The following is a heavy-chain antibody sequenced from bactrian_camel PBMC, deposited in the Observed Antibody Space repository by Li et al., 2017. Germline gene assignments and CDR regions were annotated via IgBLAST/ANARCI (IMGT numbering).Heavy chain of an antibody. D-gene: IGHD1*01. CDR1: GDTNNKHC. J-gene: IGHJ6*01. V-gene: IGHV3S63*01. CDR2: IFTDDGFS. Sequence: HVQLVESGGGSVQAGGSLRLSCIVSGDTNNKHCVGWFRQAPGKEREGIATIFTDDGFSDYAASAKGRFTVSQDDDKNTLYLQMDTLKPEDTAMYYCAADLGPCQVRGRNLVPRPTTFGYWGQGTQVTVS. CDR3: AADLGPCQVRGRNLVPRPTTFGY.